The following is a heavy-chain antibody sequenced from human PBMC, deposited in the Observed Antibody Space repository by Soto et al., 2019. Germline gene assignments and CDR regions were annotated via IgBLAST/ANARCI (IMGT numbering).Heavy chain of an antibody. CDR3: ARDIPSDSSGYYPDAFDI. Sequence: ASVKVSCKASGGTFSSYAISWVRQAPGQGLEWMGGIIPIFGTANYAQKFQGRVTITADESTSTAYMELSSLRSEDTAVYYCARDIPSDSSGYYPDAFDIWGQGTRVTVSS. D-gene: IGHD3-22*01. CDR2: IIPIFGTA. V-gene: IGHV1-69*13. CDR1: GGTFSSYA. J-gene: IGHJ3*02.